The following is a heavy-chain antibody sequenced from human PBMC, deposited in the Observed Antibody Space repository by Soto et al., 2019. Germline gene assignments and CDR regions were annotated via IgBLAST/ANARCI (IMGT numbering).Heavy chain of an antibody. D-gene: IGHD2-21*02. V-gene: IGHV3-21*01. CDR3: ARGGVVTGG. CDR1: GFTFSSYS. J-gene: IGHJ4*02. CDR2: ISSSSSYI. Sequence: EVQLVESGGGLVKPGGSLRLSCAASGFTFSSYSMNWVRQAPGKGLEWVSSISSSSSYIYYADSVKGRFTISRDNAKNSRYLQMNSRRAGDTAVYYCARGGVVTGGWGQGTLVTVSS.